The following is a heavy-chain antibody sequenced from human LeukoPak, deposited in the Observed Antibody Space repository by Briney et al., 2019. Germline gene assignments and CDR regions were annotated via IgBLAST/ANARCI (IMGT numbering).Heavy chain of an antibody. D-gene: IGHD3-22*01. CDR2: INHSGST. CDR3: ARESGYYYDSSGFDY. V-gene: IGHV4-34*01. CDR1: GGSFSGYY. Sequence: PSETLSLTCAVYGGSFSGYYWSWIRQPPGKGLEWIGEINHSGSTNYNPSLKSRVTMSVDTSKNQFSLKLSSVTAADTAVYYCARESGYYYDSSGFDYWGQGTLVTVSS. J-gene: IGHJ4*02.